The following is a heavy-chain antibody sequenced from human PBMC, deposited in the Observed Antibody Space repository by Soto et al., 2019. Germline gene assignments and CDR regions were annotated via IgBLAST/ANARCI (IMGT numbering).Heavy chain of an antibody. D-gene: IGHD2-15*01. CDR2: TYYRSRWYN. CDR1: GDSVSSNSAA. Sequence: PSQTLSLTCVISGDSVSSNSAAWNRIRQSPSRGLEWLGRTYYRSRWYNDYAVSVRSRITVNADTSKNQFSLHLNSVTPEDTAVYYCARRHIVVVVAARFNWFDPWGQGTLVTVSS. V-gene: IGHV6-1*01. J-gene: IGHJ5*02. CDR3: ARRHIVVVVAARFNWFDP.